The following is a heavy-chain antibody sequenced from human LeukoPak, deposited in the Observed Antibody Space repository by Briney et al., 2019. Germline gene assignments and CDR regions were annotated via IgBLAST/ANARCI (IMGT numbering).Heavy chain of an antibody. CDR1: GFTFSSYW. CDR2: IKQDGSEK. D-gene: IGHD6-13*01. J-gene: IGHJ6*02. Sequence: GGSLRLSCAASGFTFSSYWMSWVRQAPGKGLEWVAIIKQDGSEKYYVDSVKGRFTISRDNAKNSLYLQMNSLRAEDTAVYYCARETQGRGSSWYPYYYYGMDVWGQGTTVTVSS. V-gene: IGHV3-7*03. CDR3: ARETQGRGSSWYPYYYYGMDV.